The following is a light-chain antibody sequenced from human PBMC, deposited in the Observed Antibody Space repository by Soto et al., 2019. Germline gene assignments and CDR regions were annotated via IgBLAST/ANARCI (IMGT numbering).Light chain of an antibody. CDR1: QSVNSDY. CDR2: GAS. Sequence: EIVLTQSPCTLSLSPGERATLSCRASQSVNSDYLAGFQQKPGQAPRLLIYGASTRTTGIPDRFSGSGSGTDCTLTISSLEPADFAVYYCQQYGKLPITFGQGTRLEIK. CDR3: QQYGKLPIT. J-gene: IGKJ5*01. V-gene: IGKV3-20*01.